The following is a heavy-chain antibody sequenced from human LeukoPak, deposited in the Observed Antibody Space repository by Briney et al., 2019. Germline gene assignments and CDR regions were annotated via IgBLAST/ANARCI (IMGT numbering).Heavy chain of an antibody. Sequence: QPGGSLRLSCAASGFTFSDYAMIWARQAPGKGLDWVSSIGARSGTTYYADSVKGRFTISRDNSKNTLSLQMNSLRAEDTAVYYCAKDLIVDCSSTSCYGDYWGQGTLVTVSS. CDR1: GFTFSDYA. D-gene: IGHD2-2*01. CDR2: IGARSGTT. CDR3: AKDLIVDCSSTSCYGDY. V-gene: IGHV3-23*01. J-gene: IGHJ4*02.